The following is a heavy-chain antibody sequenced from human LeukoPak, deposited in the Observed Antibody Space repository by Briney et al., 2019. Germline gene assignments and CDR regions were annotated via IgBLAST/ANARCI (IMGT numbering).Heavy chain of an antibody. D-gene: IGHD2-15*01. V-gene: IGHV1-2*02. CDR3: ARGVAAGGRRLDP. Sequence: GASVKVSCKTSGCSFSGYWIHRVRQAPGQGFEWLGWINPNSGGTNYAQKFQDSVSMTRDTSINTVYMELSSLRLDDTAVYYCARGVAAGGRRLDPWGQGTLITVSS. CDR1: GCSFSGYW. J-gene: IGHJ5*02. CDR2: INPNSGGT.